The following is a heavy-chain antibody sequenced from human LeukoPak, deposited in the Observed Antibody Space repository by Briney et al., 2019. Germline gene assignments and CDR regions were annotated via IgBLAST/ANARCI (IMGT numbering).Heavy chain of an antibody. CDR2: IHHSGST. V-gene: IGHV4-38-2*02. Sequence: SETLSLTCSVSGYSIRSGYFWGWMRQPPGKGLEWIGSIHHSGSTYYSPSLKSRVTISVDTSKSQFSLKLNYMTAADTAVYYCVRDVDYWGQGILVTVSS. CDR3: VRDVDY. CDR1: GYSIRSGYF. J-gene: IGHJ4*02.